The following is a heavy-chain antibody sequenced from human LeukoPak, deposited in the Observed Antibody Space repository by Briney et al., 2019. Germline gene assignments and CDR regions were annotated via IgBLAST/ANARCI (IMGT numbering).Heavy chain of an antibody. Sequence: GGSLRLSCAASGFTFSNYGMNWVRQAPGKGLEWVSYISSPSSSLYYADSVKGRFTISRDNAKNSLFLQMNNLRAEDTAVYYCARGGAARPDYWGQGSRVTVSS. CDR1: GFTFSNYG. CDR2: ISSPSSSL. CDR3: ARGGAARPDY. D-gene: IGHD6-6*01. J-gene: IGHJ4*02. V-gene: IGHV3-48*01.